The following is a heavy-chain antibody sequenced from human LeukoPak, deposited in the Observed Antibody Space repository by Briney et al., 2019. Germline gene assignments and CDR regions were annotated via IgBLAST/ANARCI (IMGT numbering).Heavy chain of an antibody. CDR2: ISYDGSNK. CDR1: GFTFSSYA. V-gene: IGHV3-30-3*01. J-gene: IGHJ4*02. D-gene: IGHD5-12*01. Sequence: GGSLRLSCAASGFTFSSYAMHWVRQAPGKGLEWVAVISYDGSNKYYADSVKGRFTISRDNSKNTLYLQMNSLRAEDTAVYYCARSVDNPYYFDYWGQGTLVTVSS. CDR3: ARSVDNPYYFDY.